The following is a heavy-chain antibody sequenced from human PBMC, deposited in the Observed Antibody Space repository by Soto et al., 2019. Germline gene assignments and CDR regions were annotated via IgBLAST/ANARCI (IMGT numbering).Heavy chain of an antibody. Sequence: QVQLVQSGAEVKKPGASVKVSCKASGYTFTSYYMHWVRQAPGQGLEWMGIINPSGGSTSYAQKFPGGVTMNRDPSTSTVYMELSSLRSEDTAVYYCARENTVTKCFDYWGQGTLVTVSS. J-gene: IGHJ4*02. V-gene: IGHV1-46*01. CDR1: GYTFTSYY. CDR2: INPSGGST. D-gene: IGHD4-17*01. CDR3: ARENTVTKCFDY.